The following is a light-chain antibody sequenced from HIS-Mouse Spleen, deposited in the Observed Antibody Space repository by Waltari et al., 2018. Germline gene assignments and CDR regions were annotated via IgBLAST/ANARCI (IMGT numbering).Light chain of an antibody. CDR3: QQYNSYYT. J-gene: IGKJ2*01. Sequence: DIQMTLSPSTLSASVGDRVAITCRTSQSISSWLAWYQQKPGKAPKLLIYKASSLESGVPSRFSGSGSGTEFTLTISSLQPDDFATYYGQQYNSYYTFGQGTKLEIK. CDR2: KAS. V-gene: IGKV1-5*03. CDR1: QSISSW.